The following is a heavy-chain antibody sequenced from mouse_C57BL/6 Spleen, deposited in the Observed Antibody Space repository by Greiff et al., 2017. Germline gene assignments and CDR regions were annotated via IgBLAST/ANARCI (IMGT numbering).Heavy chain of an antibody. CDR2: ISSGGDYI. J-gene: IGHJ2*01. Sequence: EVQLQESGEGLVKPGGSLKLSCAASGFTFSSYAMSWVRQTPEKRLEWVAYISSGGDYIYYADTVKGRFTISRDNARNTLYLQMSSLKSEDTAMYYCTRENLGQGLYFDYWGQGTTLTVSS. V-gene: IGHV5-9-1*02. CDR1: GFTFSSYA. CDR3: TRENLGQGLYFDY. D-gene: IGHD3-3*01.